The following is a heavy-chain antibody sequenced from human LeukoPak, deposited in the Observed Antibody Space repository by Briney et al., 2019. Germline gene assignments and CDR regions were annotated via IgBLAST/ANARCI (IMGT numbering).Heavy chain of an antibody. D-gene: IGHD3-10*01. V-gene: IGHV3-48*04. CDR1: GFTFSNAW. CDR2: ISSSGSTI. CDR3: ARLSYYYGSGSYSF. Sequence: GGSLRLSCAASGFTFSNAWMNWVRQAPGKGLEWVSYISSSGSTIYYADSVKGRFTISRDNAKNSLYLQMNSLRAEDTAVYYCARLSYYYGSGSYSFWGQGTLVTVSS. J-gene: IGHJ4*02.